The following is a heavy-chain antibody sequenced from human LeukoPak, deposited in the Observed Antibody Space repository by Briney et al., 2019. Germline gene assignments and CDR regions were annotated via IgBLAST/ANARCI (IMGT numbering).Heavy chain of an antibody. Sequence: AASVKVSCKASGYTFTIYAMHWVRQAPGQGLEWMGWINAGNGNTKYSQKFQGRVTITRDTSASTAYMELSSLRSEDTAVYYCARDRGSWYYDSSGYSPIPFDYWGQGTLVTVSS. D-gene: IGHD3-22*01. CDR1: GYTFTIYA. CDR2: INAGNGNT. CDR3: ARDRGSWYYDSSGYSPIPFDY. J-gene: IGHJ4*02. V-gene: IGHV1-3*01.